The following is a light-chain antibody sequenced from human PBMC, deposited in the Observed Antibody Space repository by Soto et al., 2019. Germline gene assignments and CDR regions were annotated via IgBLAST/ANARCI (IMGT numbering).Light chain of an antibody. V-gene: IGLV2-11*01. CDR1: SSDVGGYNY. Sequence: QSALTQPRSGSGSPGQSVTISCTGTSSDVGGYNYVSWYQQHPGKAPKLMIYDVSNRPSGVPDRFSGSKSGNTASLTISGLQAEDEADYYCCSNAGSYTVVFGGGTKVTVL. CDR2: DVS. CDR3: CSNAGSYTVV. J-gene: IGLJ2*01.